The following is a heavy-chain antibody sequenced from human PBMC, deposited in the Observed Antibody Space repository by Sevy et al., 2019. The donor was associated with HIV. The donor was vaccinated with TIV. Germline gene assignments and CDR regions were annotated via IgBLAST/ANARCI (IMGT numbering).Heavy chain of an antibody. J-gene: IGHJ4*02. Sequence: ASVKVSCKASGYTFIGYYMHWMRQAPGQGLEWMGWINPNSGDTDYAQKFQGRVTMTRDTSMSTAYMEMSSLRSDDTAVYYCARGRSLSGTNSLFGCWGQGTLVTFSS. CDR2: INPNSGDT. CDR1: GYTFIGYY. V-gene: IGHV1-2*02. D-gene: IGHD1-26*01. CDR3: ARGRSLSGTNSLFGC.